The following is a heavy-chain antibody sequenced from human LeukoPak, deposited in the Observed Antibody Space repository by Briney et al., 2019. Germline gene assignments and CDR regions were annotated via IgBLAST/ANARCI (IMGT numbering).Heavy chain of an antibody. CDR2: IIPIFGIA. CDR1: GGTFSIYA. D-gene: IGHD2-2*01. J-gene: IGHJ6*02. Sequence: SVKVSCKASGGTFSIYAISWVRQAPGQGLERMGGIIPIFGIANYAQKFQGRVTITADKSTSTAYMELSSLRSEDTAVYYCAKGYCSSTSCYADGMDVWGQGTTVTVSS. CDR3: AKGYCSSTSCYADGMDV. V-gene: IGHV1-69*17.